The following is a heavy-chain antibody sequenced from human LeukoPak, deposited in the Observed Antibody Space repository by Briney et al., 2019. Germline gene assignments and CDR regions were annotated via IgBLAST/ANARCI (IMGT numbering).Heavy chain of an antibody. CDR3: ARDRPHNWFDP. J-gene: IGHJ5*02. CDR2: IDNDGRDT. CDR1: GFTFSSYW. V-gene: IGHV3-74*01. Sequence: PGGSLRLSCAASGFTFSSYWMHWVRQAPGKGLVWVSRIDNDGRDTTYADSVRGRFTISRDNGKNTVYLQMNSLGPEDTAVYYCARDRPHNWFDPWGQGTLVTVSS.